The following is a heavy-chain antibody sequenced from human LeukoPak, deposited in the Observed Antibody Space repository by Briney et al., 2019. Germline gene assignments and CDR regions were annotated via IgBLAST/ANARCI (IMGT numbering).Heavy chain of an antibody. Sequence: GGSLRLSCTASGFTFGDYAMSWVRQAPGKGLEWVGFIRGKAYGGTTEYAASVKGRFTISRDDSKSIAYLQMNSLKTEDTAVYYCTRAPLRITIFGVVLSGMDVWGQGTTVTVSS. CDR2: IRGKAYGGTT. CDR3: TRAPLRITIFGVVLSGMDV. CDR1: GFTFGDYA. V-gene: IGHV3-49*04. J-gene: IGHJ6*02. D-gene: IGHD3-3*01.